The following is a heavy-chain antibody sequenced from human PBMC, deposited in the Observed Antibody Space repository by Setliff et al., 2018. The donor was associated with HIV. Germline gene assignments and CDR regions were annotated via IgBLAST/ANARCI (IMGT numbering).Heavy chain of an antibody. CDR1: GYTFTSYW. V-gene: IGHV5-51*01. Sequence: GESLKISCKGSGYTFTSYWIGWVRQMPGKGLEWMGIIYPGDSDTRYSPSFQGRVTISADKSINTAYLQWSSLQASDTAMYYCARRASKASLDYWGRERWSPSPQ. J-gene: IGHJ4*02. CDR2: IYPGDSDT. CDR3: ARRASKASLDY.